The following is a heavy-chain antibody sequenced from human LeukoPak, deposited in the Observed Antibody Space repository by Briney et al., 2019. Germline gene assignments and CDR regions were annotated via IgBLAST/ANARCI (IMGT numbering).Heavy chain of an antibody. CDR3: ANRRGTAMVMGGY. D-gene: IGHD5-18*01. J-gene: IGHJ4*02. Sequence: GGSLRLSCAASGFTFSSYSMNWVRQAPGKGLEWVSSISSSSSYIYYADSVKGRFTISRDNAKNSLYLQMNSLRAEDTAVYYCANRRGTAMVMGGYWGQGTLVTVSS. CDR2: ISSSSSYI. CDR1: GFTFSSYS. V-gene: IGHV3-21*01.